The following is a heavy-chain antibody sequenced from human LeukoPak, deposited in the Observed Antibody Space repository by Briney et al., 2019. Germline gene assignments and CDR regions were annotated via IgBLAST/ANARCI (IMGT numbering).Heavy chain of an antibody. V-gene: IGHV5-51*01. J-gene: IGHJ6*03. CDR1: GYSFTSYW. CDR3: ARLVWDGYGVGYYYYMDV. Sequence: GESLKISGKGSGYSFTSYWSAWVRQMPGKGLEWMGIIYPGVSDTRYSPSLQGHVPISASKSISTAYLQWSSLKASDTAMYYCARLVWDGYGVGYYYYMDVWGKGTTVTVSS. CDR2: IYPGVSDT. D-gene: IGHD3-22*01.